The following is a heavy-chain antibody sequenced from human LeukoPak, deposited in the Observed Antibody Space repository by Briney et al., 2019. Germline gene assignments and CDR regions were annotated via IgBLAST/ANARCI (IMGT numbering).Heavy chain of an antibody. CDR2: IYYSGST. CDR1: GGSISSSSYY. Sequence: SETLSLTCTVSGGSISSSSYYWGWIRQPPGKGLEWIGSIYYSGSTYYNPSLKSRVTISVDTSKNQISLKLSSVTAADTAVYYYVGGYYTLYGVDYWGQGTLVTVSS. V-gene: IGHV4-39*01. D-gene: IGHD3-3*01. J-gene: IGHJ4*02. CDR3: VGGYYTLYGVDY.